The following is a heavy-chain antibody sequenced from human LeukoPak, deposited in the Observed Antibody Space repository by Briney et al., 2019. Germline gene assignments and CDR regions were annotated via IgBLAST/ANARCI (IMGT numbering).Heavy chain of an antibody. J-gene: IGHJ4*02. V-gene: IGHV4-30-2*01. CDR3: ARVLGATTSLLFDY. D-gene: IGHD1-26*01. CDR2: IYHSGST. Sequence: SQTLSLTCTVSGGSISSGSYYWSWIRQPAGKGLEWIGYIYHSGSTYYNPSLKSRVTISVDRSKNQFSLKLSSVTAADTAVYYCARVLGATTSLLFDYWGQGTLVTVSS. CDR1: GGSISSGSYY.